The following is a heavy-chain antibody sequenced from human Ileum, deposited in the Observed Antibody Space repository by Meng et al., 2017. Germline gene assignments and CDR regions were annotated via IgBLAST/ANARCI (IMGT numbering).Heavy chain of an antibody. CDR3: ARHGGYYQGF. CDR1: SGSITSDTY. V-gene: IGHV4-4*02. D-gene: IGHD4-23*01. CDR2: ISHSGST. Sequence: QVQLQESGPGLVKPSGTLSLTCAVSSGSITSDTYWSWVRLPPGKGLEWIGQISHSGSTFYNPSLKSRATMSVDKSKSQFSLMLTSVTAADTAVYYCARHGGYYQGFWGQGTLVTVSS. J-gene: IGHJ4*02.